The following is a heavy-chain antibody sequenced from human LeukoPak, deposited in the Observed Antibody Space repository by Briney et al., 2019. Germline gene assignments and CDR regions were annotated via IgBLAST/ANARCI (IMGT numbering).Heavy chain of an antibody. CDR3: ASHKDYGDYYYFDY. V-gene: IGHV4-61*02. D-gene: IGHD4-17*01. CDR2: IHTSGST. CDR1: GGSISSGSYY. Sequence: PSQTLSLTCTVSGGSISSGSYYWSWIRQPAGKGLEWIGRIHTSGSTNYNPALKNRVTLSGDTSKNQFSLKLTSVTATDTAVYYCASHKDYGDYYYFDYWGQGTLVTVSS. J-gene: IGHJ4*02.